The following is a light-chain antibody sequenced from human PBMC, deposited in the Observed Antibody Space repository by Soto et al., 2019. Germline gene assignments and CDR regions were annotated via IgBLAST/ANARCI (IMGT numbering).Light chain of an antibody. CDR1: SSDVGNYNY. Sequence: QSVLTQPRSVSGSPGQSVTISCTGTSSDVGNYNYVSWYQQDPGKAPKLMIYDVSKRPSGVPDRFSGSKSGNTASLTISGLQAEDEADYYCCSYAGSYTGVFGGGTKVTVL. J-gene: IGLJ3*02. CDR3: CSYAGSYTGV. CDR2: DVS. V-gene: IGLV2-11*01.